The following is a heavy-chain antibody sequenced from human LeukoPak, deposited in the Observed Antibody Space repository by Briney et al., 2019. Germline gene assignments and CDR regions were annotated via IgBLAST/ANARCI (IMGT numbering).Heavy chain of an antibody. Sequence: GGSLRLSCAASGFTFSSYAMSWVRQAPGKGLEWVSAISGSGGSTYYADSVKGRFTISRDNSKNTLYLQMNSLRAEDTAVYYCAKDGYDYCYYYMDVWGKGTTVTVSS. CDR2: ISGSGGST. D-gene: IGHD1-1*01. V-gene: IGHV3-23*01. CDR3: AKDGYDYCYYYMDV. J-gene: IGHJ6*03. CDR1: GFTFSSYA.